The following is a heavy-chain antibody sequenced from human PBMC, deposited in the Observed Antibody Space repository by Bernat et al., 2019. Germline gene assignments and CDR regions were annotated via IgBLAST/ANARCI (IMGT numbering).Heavy chain of an antibody. J-gene: IGHJ2*01. Sequence: EEQLLESGGGLVQPGGSLRLSCAASGFTFSSHAMAWVRQAPGRGLEWVSGISRSGGSTFYADSVKGRFTISRDNSKNTLYLQMTSLRAEDTAVYYCAKCLPESESYNWYFDLWGCDTLVTVSS. D-gene: IGHD2-2*02. CDR3: AKCLPESESYNWYFDL. CDR2: ISRSGGST. CDR1: GFTFSSHA. V-gene: IGHV3-23*01.